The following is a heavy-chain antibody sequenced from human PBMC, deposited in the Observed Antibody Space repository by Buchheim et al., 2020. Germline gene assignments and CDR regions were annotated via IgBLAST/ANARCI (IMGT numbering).Heavy chain of an antibody. CDR2: TGNKANYYSP. V-gene: IGHV3-72*01. CDR1: GFNFSDHY. CDR3: ARGYYDSSGAKGMEY. D-gene: IGHD3-22*01. J-gene: IGHJ4*02. Sequence: EVQLVESGGGLVQPGGSLRLSCAASGFNFSDHYMDWVRQVPGKGLEWVGRTGNKANYYSPQYAASVKGRFTISRDDSLDSVYLQMNRLKSEDTGVYYCARGYYDSSGAKGMEYWGQGAL.